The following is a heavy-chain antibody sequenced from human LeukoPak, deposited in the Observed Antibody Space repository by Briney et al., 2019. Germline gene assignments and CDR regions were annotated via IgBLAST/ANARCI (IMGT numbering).Heavy chain of an antibody. V-gene: IGHV3-30*02. D-gene: IGHD3-3*01. Sequence: PGGSLRLSCAASGFTFSSYGMHWVRQAPGKGLEWVAFIRYDGSNKYYADSVKGRFTISRDNSKNTLYLQMNSLRAEDTAVYYCARGGSIVWYYDFWSGYSDLVRWAQGPLVTVPS. CDR3: ARGGSIVWYYDFWSGYSDLVR. J-gene: IGHJ4*02. CDR2: IRYDGSNK. CDR1: GFTFSSYG.